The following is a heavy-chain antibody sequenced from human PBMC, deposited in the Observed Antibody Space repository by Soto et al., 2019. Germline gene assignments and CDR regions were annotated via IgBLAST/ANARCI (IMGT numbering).Heavy chain of an antibody. V-gene: IGHV3-30*18. J-gene: IGHJ6*01. D-gene: IGHD3-10*01. CDR1: GFTFSSYG. Sequence: QVQLVESGGGVVQPGRSLRLSCAASGFTFSSYGMHWVRQAPGKGLEWVAVISYDGSNKYYADSVKGRFTISRDNSKNTLYLKMNSLRAEDTAVYYCAKARGGGMDVWGQGTTVTVSS. CDR3: AKARGGGMDV. CDR2: ISYDGSNK.